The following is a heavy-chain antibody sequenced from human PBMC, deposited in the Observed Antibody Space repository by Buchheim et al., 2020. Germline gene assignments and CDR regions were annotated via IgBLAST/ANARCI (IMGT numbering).Heavy chain of an antibody. CDR3: ARASSGWVSN. J-gene: IGHJ4*02. D-gene: IGHD6-19*01. Sequence: QVQLQESGPGLVKPSQTLSLTCAVSGGSISSGGYSWSWIRQPPGKGLEWIGYIYYSGSTYYNPSLQCVVTISVDTSKNQLPLKLSSVTAADTVVYYCARASSGWVSNWGQGTL. V-gene: IGHV4-30-4*07. CDR2: IYYSGST. CDR1: GGSISSGGYS.